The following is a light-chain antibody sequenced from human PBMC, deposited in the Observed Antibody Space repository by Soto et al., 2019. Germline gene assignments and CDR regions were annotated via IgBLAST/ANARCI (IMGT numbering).Light chain of an antibody. CDR3: LQSYSTPRT. CDR2: AAS. J-gene: IGKJ1*01. CDR1: QDISNF. Sequence: DIQMTQSPISLSASIGDRVTVTCRASQDISNFLNWYQQKPGKALKLLIYAASKLQSGVPSRFSGSGSGTDFTLTINNLQPEDLATYHCLQSYSTPRTLGQGTKMEIK. V-gene: IGKV1-39*01.